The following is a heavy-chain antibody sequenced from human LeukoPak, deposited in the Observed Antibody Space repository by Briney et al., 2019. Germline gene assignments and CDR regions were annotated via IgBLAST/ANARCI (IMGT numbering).Heavy chain of an antibody. V-gene: IGHV1-2*02. CDR2: INPNSGGT. CDR3: ARGPYYYGSGSYYKIVGIDWFDP. CDR1: GYTFTGYY. J-gene: IGHJ5*02. D-gene: IGHD3-10*01. Sequence: GASVKVSRKASGYTFTGYYMHWVRQAPGQGLEWMGWINPNSGGTNYAQKFQGRVTMTRDTSISTAYMELSRLRSDDTAVYYCARGPYYYGSGSYYKIVGIDWFDPWGQGTLVTVSS.